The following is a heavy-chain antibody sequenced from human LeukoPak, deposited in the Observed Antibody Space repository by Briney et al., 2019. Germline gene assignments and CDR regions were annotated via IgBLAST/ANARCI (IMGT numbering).Heavy chain of an antibody. V-gene: IGHV3-48*04. Sequence: GGSLRLSCAASGFTFSSYSMSWVRQAPGKELEWVSYITSSSSSIYYADSVKGRFTISRDNAKNSLYLQMDSLRAEDTAVYYCARPIAAAGSYYYYYGMDVWGQGTTVTVSS. CDR2: ITSSSSSI. CDR1: GFTFSSYS. J-gene: IGHJ6*02. D-gene: IGHD6-13*01. CDR3: ARPIAAAGSYYYYYGMDV.